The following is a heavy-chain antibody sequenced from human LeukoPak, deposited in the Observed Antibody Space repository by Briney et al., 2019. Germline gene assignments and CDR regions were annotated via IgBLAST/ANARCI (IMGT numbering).Heavy chain of an antibody. Sequence: SETLSLTCTVSGGSVSSGSYYWGWIRQPPGKGLEWIGHIHCSGSTNYNPSLKSRVTISVDTSKNQFSLELSAVTAADTAVYYCARLAGNCYDSSANWFDPWGQGTLVTVSS. CDR3: ARLAGNCYDSSANWFDP. CDR1: GGSVSSGSYY. CDR2: IHCSGST. D-gene: IGHD3-22*01. V-gene: IGHV4-61*01. J-gene: IGHJ5*02.